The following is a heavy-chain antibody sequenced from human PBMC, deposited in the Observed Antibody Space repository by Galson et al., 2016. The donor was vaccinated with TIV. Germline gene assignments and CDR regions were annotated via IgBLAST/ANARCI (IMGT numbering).Heavy chain of an antibody. CDR2: ISDSSDTI. CDR3: ARDKERSGWYFWFDP. J-gene: IGHJ5*02. V-gene: IGHV3-48*04. CDR1: GFTFSSYS. D-gene: IGHD6-19*01. Sequence: SLRLSCAASGFTFSSYSMTWVRQAPGKGLEWVSYISDSSDTIYYGDSVKGRFTISRDNAKNSVYLQMNNLRTEDTGVYYCARDKERSGWYFWFDPWAREPWSPSPQ.